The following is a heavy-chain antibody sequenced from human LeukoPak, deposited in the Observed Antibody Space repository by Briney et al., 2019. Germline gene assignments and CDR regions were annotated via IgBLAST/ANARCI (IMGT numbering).Heavy chain of an antibody. CDR1: GFTFSSYA. CDR2: ISGSGGST. D-gene: IGHD3-22*01. J-gene: IGHJ4*02. Sequence: PGGSLRLSCAASGFTFSSYAMSWVRQAPGKGLEWVSVISGSGGSTYYADSVKGRFTISRDNSKNTLYLQMNSLRAEDTAVYYCAKPDDYYDSSGLDYWGQGTLVTVSS. CDR3: AKPDDYYDSSGLDY. V-gene: IGHV3-23*01.